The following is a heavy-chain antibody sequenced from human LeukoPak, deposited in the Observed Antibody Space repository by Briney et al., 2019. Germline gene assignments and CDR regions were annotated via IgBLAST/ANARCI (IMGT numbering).Heavy chain of an antibody. J-gene: IGHJ3*02. CDR1: GGTFTSYA. D-gene: IGHD3-9*01. CDR3: AMGPRYFDSVQLFDI. CDR2: IIPIFGTA. Sequence: ASVKVSCKASGGTFTSYAISWVRQAPGQGLEWMGGIIPIFGTANYAQKFQGRVTITADESTSTAYMELSRLRSDDTAVYYCAMGPRYFDSVQLFDIWGQGTMVTVSS. V-gene: IGHV1-69*13.